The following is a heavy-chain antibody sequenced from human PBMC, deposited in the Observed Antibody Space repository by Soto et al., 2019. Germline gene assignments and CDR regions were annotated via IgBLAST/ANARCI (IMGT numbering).Heavy chain of an antibody. CDR2: IWYDGSNK. CDR3: ARVAGPYCSGGSCYSDY. CDR1: GFIFSSYG. Sequence: ESGGGVVQPGRSLRLACAASGFIFSSYGMHWVRQAPGKGLEWVAVIWYDGSNKYYEDSVKGRFTISRDNSKNTLYLQMNSLRAEDTAVYYCARVAGPYCSGGSCYSDYWGQGTLVTVSS. D-gene: IGHD2-15*01. J-gene: IGHJ4*02. V-gene: IGHV3-33*01.